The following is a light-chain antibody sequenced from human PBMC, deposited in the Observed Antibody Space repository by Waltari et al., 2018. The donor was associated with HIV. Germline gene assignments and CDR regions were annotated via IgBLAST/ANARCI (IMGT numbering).Light chain of an antibody. Sequence: QSVLTQSPSASGAPGQSVIISCSGSSSNIGSKTVNWYRQLPGTAPKLLIYSNNQRPSGVPDRFSGSKSGTSASLAISGLQSGDEADYYCAAWEDSLNGPNYVFGSGTTVTVL. CDR1: SSNIGSKT. V-gene: IGLV1-44*01. CDR3: AAWEDSLNGPNYV. CDR2: SNN. J-gene: IGLJ1*01.